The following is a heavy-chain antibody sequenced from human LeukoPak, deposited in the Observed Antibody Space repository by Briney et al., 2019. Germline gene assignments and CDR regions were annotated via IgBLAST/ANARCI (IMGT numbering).Heavy chain of an antibody. D-gene: IGHD3-9*01. V-gene: IGHV1-18*01. CDR3: AVSSDYDILTGYYPEMRY. CDR1: GYTFTSYG. J-gene: IGHJ4*02. Sequence: ASVKVSCKASGYTFTSYGISWVRQAPGQGLEWMGWISAYNGNTNYARKLQGRVTMTTDTSTSTAYMELRSLRSDDTAVYYCAVSSDYDILTGYYPEMRYWGQGTLVTVSS. CDR2: ISAYNGNT.